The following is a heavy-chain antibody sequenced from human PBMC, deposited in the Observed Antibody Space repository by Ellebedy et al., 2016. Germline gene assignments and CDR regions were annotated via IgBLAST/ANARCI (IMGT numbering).Heavy chain of an antibody. CDR2: IYHSGST. J-gene: IGHJ4*02. D-gene: IGHD3-3*01. V-gene: IGHV4-39*01. CDR3: ARNELDDLAFDY. Sequence: SETLSLTXTVSGGSISSYYWGWIRQPPGKGLEWIGSIYHSGSTYYNPSLKSRVTISVDTSKNQFSLKLSSVTAADTAVYYCARNELDDLAFDYWGQGTLVTVSS. CDR1: GGSISSYY.